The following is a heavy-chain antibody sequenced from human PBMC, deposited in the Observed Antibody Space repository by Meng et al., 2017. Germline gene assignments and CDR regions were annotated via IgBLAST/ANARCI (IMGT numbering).Heavy chain of an antibody. J-gene: IGHJ5*02. CDR1: GFTFRNYW. V-gene: IGHV3-74*01. CDR3: ARSDWFDP. Sequence: VQSVESGGGLVQLGRSLRLSGTASGFTFRNYWMPWVRQAPGKGLVWVLRIKPDGTMTVYADSVKGRFTISRDNAKNTLYLQMNSLRSDDTAVYYCARSDWFDPWGQGTLVTVSS. CDR2: IKPDGTMT.